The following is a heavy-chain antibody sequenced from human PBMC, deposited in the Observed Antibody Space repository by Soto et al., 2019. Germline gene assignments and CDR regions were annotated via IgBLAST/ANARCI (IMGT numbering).Heavy chain of an antibody. CDR3: VRETVGGLHYGDYLYYFAY. D-gene: IGHD4-17*01. V-gene: IGHV4-31*03. CDR1: GGSISSGGYY. J-gene: IGHJ4*02. CDR2: IYYSGST. Sequence: SETLSLTCTVSGGSISSGGYYWSWIRQHPGKGLEWIGYIYYSGSTYYNPSLKSRVTISVDTSKNQFSLKLSSVTAADTAVYYCVRETVGGLHYGDYLYYFAYWGQGTLVTVSS.